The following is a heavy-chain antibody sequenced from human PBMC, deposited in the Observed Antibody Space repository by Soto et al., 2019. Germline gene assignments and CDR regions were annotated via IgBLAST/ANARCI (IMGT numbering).Heavy chain of an antibody. CDR1: GGSISSYY. CDR3: TRAAFGSSSTFVS. J-gene: IGHJ4*02. V-gene: IGHV4-59*01. Sequence: SETLYLTCTVSGGSISSYYWSWIRQPPGKGLEWIGYLYSSGSTNYNPSLGSRVTISVDTSKNQFSLKLTSVTAADTAVYYCTRAAFGSSSTFVSWSQGTLVTVSS. D-gene: IGHD1-26*01. CDR2: LYSSGST.